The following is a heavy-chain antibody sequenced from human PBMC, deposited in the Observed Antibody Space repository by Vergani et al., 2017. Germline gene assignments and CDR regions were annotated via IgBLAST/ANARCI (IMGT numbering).Heavy chain of an antibody. D-gene: IGHD6-6*01. CDR1: GGSFSGYY. V-gene: IGHV4-34*01. CDR3: ARGTPSAARPRGSWFDP. CDR2: INHSGST. Sequence: QVQLQESGPGLVKPSETLSLTCTVSGGSFSGYYWSWIRQPPGKGLEWIGEINHSGSTNYNPSLKSRVTISVDTSKNQFSLKLSSVTAADTAVYYCARGTPSAARPRGSWFDPWGQGTLVTVSS. J-gene: IGHJ5*02.